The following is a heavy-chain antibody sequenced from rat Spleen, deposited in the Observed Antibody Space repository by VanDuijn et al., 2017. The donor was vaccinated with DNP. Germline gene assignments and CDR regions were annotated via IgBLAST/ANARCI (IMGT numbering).Heavy chain of an antibody. J-gene: IGHJ3*01. D-gene: IGHD1-4*01. Sequence: EVQLVESGGDLVQPGRSLKLSCVASGFTFNYYWMTWIRHVPGKGLEWIASITNGGGHTSYRDSVKGRFTVFRDDAKNTLYLQMNSLRSEDSATYYCARGDYGSNRYAMDAWGQGTLVTVSS. CDR2: ITNGGGHT. V-gene: IGHV5-31*01. CDR1: GFTFNYYW. CDR3: ARGDYGSNRYAMDA.